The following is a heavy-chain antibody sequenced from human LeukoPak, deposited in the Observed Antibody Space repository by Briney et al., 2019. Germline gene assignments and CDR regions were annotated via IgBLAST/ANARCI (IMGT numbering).Heavy chain of an antibody. CDR1: GFTFSSYG. CDR3: ARNYYDSSGDS. Sequence: PGGSLRLSCAASGFTFSSYGMHWVRQAPGKGLEWVAVISYDGSNKYYADSVKGRFTISRDNSKNTLYLQMNSLRAEDTAVYYCARNYYDSSGDSWGQGTPVTVSS. J-gene: IGHJ5*01. V-gene: IGHV3-30*03. D-gene: IGHD3-22*01. CDR2: ISYDGSNK.